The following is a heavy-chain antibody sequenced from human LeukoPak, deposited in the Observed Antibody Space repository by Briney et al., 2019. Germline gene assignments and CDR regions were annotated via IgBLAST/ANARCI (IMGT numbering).Heavy chain of an antibody. Sequence: PGGSLRLSCVASGFTFSTYAMSWVRQAPGKGLEWVSYISGSSRTIYYADSVKGRFTISRDNAKNSLYLQMNSLRAEDTAVYYCARGLWGSGSYFPFDYWGQGTLVTVSS. V-gene: IGHV3-48*04. CDR2: ISGSSRTI. CDR3: ARGLWGSGSYFPFDY. CDR1: GFTFSTYA. D-gene: IGHD3-10*01. J-gene: IGHJ4*02.